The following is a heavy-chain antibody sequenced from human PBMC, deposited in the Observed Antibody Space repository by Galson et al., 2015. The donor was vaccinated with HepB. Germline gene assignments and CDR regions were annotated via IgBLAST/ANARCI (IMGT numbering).Heavy chain of an antibody. CDR2: ISSNGGST. Sequence: SLRLSCAASGFTFSSYAMHWVRQAPGKGLEYVSAISSNGGSTYYADSVKGRFTISRDNSKNTLYLQMSSLRAEDTAVYYCVKDPSIAARSLTFHYFDYWGQGTLVTVSS. J-gene: IGHJ4*02. V-gene: IGHV3-64D*06. CDR1: GFTFSSYA. D-gene: IGHD6-6*01. CDR3: VKDPSIAARSLTFHYFDY.